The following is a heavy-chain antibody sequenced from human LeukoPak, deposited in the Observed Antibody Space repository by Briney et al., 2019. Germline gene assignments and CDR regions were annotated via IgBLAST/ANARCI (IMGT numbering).Heavy chain of an antibody. V-gene: IGHV3-23*01. CDR3: AKHRFESGGYHSTD. D-gene: IGHD3-22*01. Sequence: GGSLRLSCAASGFAFSSYAMSWVRQAPGKGLAWVSTISGGSGSTYCADSVKGRFTISRDNSKNTLYLQMSSLRDEDTAVYYCAKHRFESGGYHSTDWGQGTLVTVSS. CDR1: GFAFSSYA. CDR2: ISGGSGST. J-gene: IGHJ4*02.